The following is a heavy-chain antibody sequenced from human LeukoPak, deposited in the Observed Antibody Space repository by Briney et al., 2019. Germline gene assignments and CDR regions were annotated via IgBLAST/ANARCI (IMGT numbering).Heavy chain of an antibody. Sequence: GGSLRLSCAASGFTFSSYGMHWVRQAPGKGLVWVSSINTDGSSTSNADSVKGRFTISRDNAKNTLYLQMNSLRAEDTAVYYCARDYLCAIDIWGQGTMVTVSS. CDR2: INTDGSST. J-gene: IGHJ3*02. D-gene: IGHD5-12*01. V-gene: IGHV3-74*01. CDR1: GFTFSSYG. CDR3: ARDYLCAIDI.